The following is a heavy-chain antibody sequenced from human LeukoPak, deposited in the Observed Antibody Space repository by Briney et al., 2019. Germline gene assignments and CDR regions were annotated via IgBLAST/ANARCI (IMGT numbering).Heavy chain of an antibody. Sequence: PGRSLRLSCAASGFTFDDYAMHWVRQAPGKGLEWVSGISWNSGSIGYADSVKGRFTISRDNAKNSLYLQMNSLRAEDTALYYCAKYLAARNYYYYGMDVWGQGTTVTFSS. CDR1: GFTFDDYA. V-gene: IGHV3-9*01. D-gene: IGHD6-6*01. CDR3: AKYLAARNYYYYGMDV. CDR2: ISWNSGSI. J-gene: IGHJ6*02.